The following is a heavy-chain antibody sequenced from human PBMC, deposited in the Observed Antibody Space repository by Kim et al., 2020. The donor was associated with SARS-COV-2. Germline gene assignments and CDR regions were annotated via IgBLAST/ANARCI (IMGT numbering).Heavy chain of an antibody. CDR1: GYTFTSYY. V-gene: IGHV1-46*01. D-gene: IGHD3-16*01. CDR3: ARDHPTSLVDSDRYYYYYYGMDV. J-gene: IGHJ6*02. CDR2: INPSGGST. Sequence: ASVKVSCKASGYTFTSYYMHWVRQAPGQGLEWMAIINPSGGSTSYAQKFQGRVTMTRDTSTSTVYMELSSLRSEDTAVYYCARDHPTSLVDSDRYYYYYYGMDVWGQGTTVTVSS.